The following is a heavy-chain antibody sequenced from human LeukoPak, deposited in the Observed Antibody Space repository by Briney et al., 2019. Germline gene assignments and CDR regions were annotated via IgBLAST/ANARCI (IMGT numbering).Heavy chain of an antibody. CDR2: IYYSGGT. Sequence: SETLSLTCTVSGDSISSSSYYWGWIRQPPGKGLEWIGSIYYSGGTFYNPSLKSRVTISVDTSKNQFSLKLTSVTAADTAVFYCARQRITQTTSVVDYWGQGTLVTVSS. D-gene: IGHD1-7*01. V-gene: IGHV4-39*01. CDR1: GDSISSSSYY. CDR3: ARQRITQTTSVVDY. J-gene: IGHJ4*02.